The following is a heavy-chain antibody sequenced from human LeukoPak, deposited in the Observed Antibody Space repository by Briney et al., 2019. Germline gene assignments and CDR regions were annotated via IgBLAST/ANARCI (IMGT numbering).Heavy chain of an antibody. J-gene: IGHJ4*02. CDR1: GFTFSSYG. V-gene: IGHV3-23*01. CDR2: VSGSGGST. D-gene: IGHD3-22*01. CDR3: AKGHYDTGGYYYFDY. Sequence: GGSLTLSCAASGFTFSSYGMSWVRQAPGKGLEWVSVVSGSGGSTYYADSVKGRFTISRDNSKNTVYLQMSSLRAEDTAVYYCAKGHYDTGGYYYFDYWGQGTLVTVSS.